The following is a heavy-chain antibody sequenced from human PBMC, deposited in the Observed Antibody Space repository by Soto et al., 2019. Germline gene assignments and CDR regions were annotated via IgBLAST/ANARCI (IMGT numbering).Heavy chain of an antibody. V-gene: IGHV4-31*03. Sequence: QVQLQESGPGLVKPSQTLSLTCTVSGGSISSGGYYWIWISQHPVKGMAWIGYIYYRCSTYFNPSLKSRVTISGDTSKNQFPLKLSSVTAADTAVYYCARGLLRYFEFHYGMDVWGEGTTVTVSS. CDR2: IYYRCST. CDR3: ARGLLRYFEFHYGMDV. CDR1: GGSISSGGYY. D-gene: IGHD3-9*01. J-gene: IGHJ6*04.